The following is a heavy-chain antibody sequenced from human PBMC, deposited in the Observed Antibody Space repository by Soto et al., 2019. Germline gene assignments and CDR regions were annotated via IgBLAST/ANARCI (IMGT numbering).Heavy chain of an antibody. Sequence: GGSLRLSCAASGFTFSSYSMNWVRQAPGKGLEGVSYISSSSSNIYYADSVKGRFTISRDNAKNSLYLQMNSLRDEDTAVYYRSRGFKTWVPRQFDYWGQGPLVTVSS. D-gene: IGHD3-16*01. CDR3: SRGFKTWVPRQFDY. J-gene: IGHJ4*02. V-gene: IGHV3-48*02. CDR2: ISSSSSNI. CDR1: GFTFSSYS.